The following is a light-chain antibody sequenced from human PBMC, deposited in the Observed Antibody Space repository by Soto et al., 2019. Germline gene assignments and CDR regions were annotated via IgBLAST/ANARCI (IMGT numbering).Light chain of an antibody. CDR1: QGISNY. J-gene: IGKJ4*01. V-gene: IGKV1-27*01. CDR3: QKYNRAPLT. Sequence: DIQMTQSPSSLSASVGDRVTITCLASQGISNYLAWYQQKPGKVPKVLIYAASTLQSGVPSRFSAIGSGTDFTLTISSLQPEDVASYYCQKYNRAPLTVGGGTKVEIK. CDR2: AAS.